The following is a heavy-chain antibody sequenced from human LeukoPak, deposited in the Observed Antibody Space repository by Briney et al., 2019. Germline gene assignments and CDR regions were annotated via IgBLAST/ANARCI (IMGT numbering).Heavy chain of an antibody. Sequence: ASVKVSCKASGYTFTSYAMHWVRQAPGQRLEWMGWINAGNGNTKYSQKFQGRVTITRDTSASTAYMELSSLRSEDTAVYYCARGIVEAAILLYWYFDLWGRGTLVTVSS. CDR1: GYTFTSYA. CDR2: INAGNGNT. D-gene: IGHD2-2*01. CDR3: ARGIVEAAILLYWYFDL. V-gene: IGHV1-3*01. J-gene: IGHJ2*01.